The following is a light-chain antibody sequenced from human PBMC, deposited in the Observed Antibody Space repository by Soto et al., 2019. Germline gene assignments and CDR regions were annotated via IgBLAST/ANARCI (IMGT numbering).Light chain of an antibody. CDR3: SSYTTSSTRV. V-gene: IGLV2-14*01. CDR2: EVT. J-gene: IGLJ1*01. Sequence: QSALAQPASVSGSPGQSIAISCSGSSSDLGIYNYVSWYQQHPGKVPKLIIFEVTNRPSGVPNRFSGSKSGNTASLTISGLQAEDEADYYCSSYTTSSTRVFGTGTKVTVL. CDR1: SSDLGIYNY.